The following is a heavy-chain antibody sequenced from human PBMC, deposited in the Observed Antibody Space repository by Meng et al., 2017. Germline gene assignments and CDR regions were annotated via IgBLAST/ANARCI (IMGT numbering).Heavy chain of an antibody. J-gene: IGHJ4*02. V-gene: IGHV6-1*01. Sequence: QVKLRPSGPGLVQPSQTLPTTCVNAGDRFSSNSAAWNWIRQSPSRGLEWLGRTYYRSKWYNDYAVSVKSRITIHPDTSKNQFSLQLNSVTPEDTAVYYCAKGAYSGLDYWGQGTLVTVSS. D-gene: IGHD6-25*01. CDR2: TYYRSKWYN. CDR3: AKGAYSGLDY. CDR1: GDRFSSNSAA.